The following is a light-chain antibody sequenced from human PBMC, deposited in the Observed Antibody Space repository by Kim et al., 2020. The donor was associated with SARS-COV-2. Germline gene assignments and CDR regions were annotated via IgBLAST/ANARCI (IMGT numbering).Light chain of an antibody. CDR1: QNINTW. CDR2: KAS. J-gene: IGKJ2*01. V-gene: IGKV1-5*03. Sequence: SASVVDRFTITCRASQNINTWLAWYQQKPGKAPKALIYKASSLESEVPSRFSGSGSGTEFFLTIANLQPEDFATYFCQQYETYSRTFGQGTK. CDR3: QQYETYSRT.